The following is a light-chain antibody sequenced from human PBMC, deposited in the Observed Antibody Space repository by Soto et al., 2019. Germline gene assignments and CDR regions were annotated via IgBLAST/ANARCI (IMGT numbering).Light chain of an antibody. J-gene: IGLJ1*01. V-gene: IGLV2-14*01. Sequence: QXVLAPPASVSGSPGQSITISCTGTSSDVGGYNYVSWYQQHPGKAPKLMIYEVSNRPSGVSNRFSGSKSGNTASLTISGLQAEDEADYYCSSYTSSSTLYVFGTGTKVTVL. CDR1: SSDVGGYNY. CDR3: SSYTSSSTLYV. CDR2: EVS.